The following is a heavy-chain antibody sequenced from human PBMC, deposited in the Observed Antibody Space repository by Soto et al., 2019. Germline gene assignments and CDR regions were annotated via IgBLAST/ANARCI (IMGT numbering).Heavy chain of an antibody. CDR1: GYTFTSYG. V-gene: IGHV1-18*01. CDR2: ISAYNGNT. CDR3: AGDRGYNWNYGWFDP. D-gene: IGHD1-7*01. Sequence: QVQLVQSGAEVKKPGASVMVSCKASGYTFTSYGISWVRQAPGQGLELMGWISAYNGNTNYAQKRQGRVTMTTDTATSTAYMALRSLRSDDTAVYYCAGDRGYNWNYGWFDPWGQGTLVTVSS. J-gene: IGHJ5*02.